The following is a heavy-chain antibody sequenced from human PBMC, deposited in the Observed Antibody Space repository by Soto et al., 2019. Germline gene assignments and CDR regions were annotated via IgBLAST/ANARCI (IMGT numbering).Heavy chain of an antibody. CDR2: INPNSGGT. D-gene: IGHD4-4*01. CDR1: GYTFTGYY. V-gene: IGHV1-2*04. CDR3: ARGGYSNYLFYYYYGMDV. Sequence: QVQLVQSGAEVKKPGASVKVSCKASGYTFTGYYMHWVRQAPGQGLEWMGWINPNSGGTNYAQKFQGWVTMTRDTSISTAYMELSRLRSDDTAVYYCARGGYSNYLFYYYYGMDVWGQGTTVTVSS. J-gene: IGHJ6*02.